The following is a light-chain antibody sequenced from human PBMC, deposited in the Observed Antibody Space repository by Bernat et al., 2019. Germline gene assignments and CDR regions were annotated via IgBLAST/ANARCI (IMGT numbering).Light chain of an antibody. J-gene: IGLJ3*02. CDR3: CSYAGGYTWV. V-gene: IGLV2-11*01. CDR1: SSDVGSYNY. Sequence: QSALTQPRSVSGSPGQSVTISCTGTSSDVGSYNYVSWYRQHPGKAPKLMISDVTERPSGVPDRFSVSKSGNTASLTISGPQAEDEADYYCCSYAGGYTWVFGGGTKLTVL. CDR2: DVT.